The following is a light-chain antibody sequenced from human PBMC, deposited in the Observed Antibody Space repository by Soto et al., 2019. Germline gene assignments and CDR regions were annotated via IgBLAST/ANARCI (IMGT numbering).Light chain of an antibody. V-gene: IGKV3-20*01. Sequence: EIVLTQSPGTLSLSPGERATLSCRASQSVSSNYLAWYKQKPGQAPRLLTYDASSRATGIPDRFSGSGSGTDFTLTISRLEPEDFAVYYCQRYGSSPLTFGGGTKVEIK. J-gene: IGKJ4*01. CDR2: DAS. CDR3: QRYGSSPLT. CDR1: QSVSSNY.